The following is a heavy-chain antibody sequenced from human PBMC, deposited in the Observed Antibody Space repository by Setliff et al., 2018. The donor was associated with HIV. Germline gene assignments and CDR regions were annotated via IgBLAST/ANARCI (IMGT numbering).Heavy chain of an antibody. Sequence: SETLSLTCIVSGGPISSSSYYWGWIRQPPGKGLGWIGTVYYSGSTYYNPSLKSRVTISVDTSENQFSLKLSSVTAADTAVYYCARDGYSSSWYVISGSFDYWGQGILVTVSS. CDR1: GGPISSSSYY. D-gene: IGHD6-13*01. CDR3: ARDGYSSSWYVISGSFDY. J-gene: IGHJ4*02. V-gene: IGHV4-39*07. CDR2: VYYSGST.